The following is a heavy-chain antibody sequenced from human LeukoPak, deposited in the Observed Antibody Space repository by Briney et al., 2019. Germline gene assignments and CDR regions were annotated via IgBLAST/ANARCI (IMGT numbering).Heavy chain of an antibody. CDR1: GGSISSGGYS. CDR3: ARYPRTKNYYDSSGYLGY. CDR2: IYHSGST. Sequence: SETLSLTCAVSGGSISSGGYSWSWIRQPPGKGLEWIGYIYHSGSTYYNPSLKSRVTISVDRSKNQFSLKLRSVTAAETAVYYCARYPRTKNYYDSSGYLGYRGQGTMVTVSS. J-gene: IGHJ3*01. V-gene: IGHV4-30-2*01. D-gene: IGHD3-22*01.